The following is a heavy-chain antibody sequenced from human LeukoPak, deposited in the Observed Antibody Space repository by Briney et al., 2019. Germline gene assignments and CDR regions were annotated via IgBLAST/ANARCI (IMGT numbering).Heavy chain of an antibody. V-gene: IGHV3-30*03. D-gene: IGHD6-19*01. CDR3: ARGHSSGWYFDY. J-gene: IGHJ4*02. Sequence: PGRSLRLSCAASGFTFNSYGMHWVRQAPGKGLEWVALISYDGSNKYYADSVKGRFTISRDNSKNTLYLQMNSLRAEDTAVYYCARGHSSGWYFDYWGQGTLVTVSS. CDR1: GFTFNSYG. CDR2: ISYDGSNK.